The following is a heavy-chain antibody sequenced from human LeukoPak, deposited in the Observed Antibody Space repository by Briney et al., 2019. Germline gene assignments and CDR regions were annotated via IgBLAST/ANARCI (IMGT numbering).Heavy chain of an antibody. CDR3: ARGTYDILTGPVYGMDV. CDR2: ISYDGSNK. CDR1: GFTFSSYG. Sequence: GGSLRLSCAASGFTFSSYGMHWVRQAPGKGLEWVAVISYDGSNKYYADSVKGRFTISRDNSKNTLYLQMNSLRAEDTAVYYCARGTYDILTGPVYGMDVWGQGTTVTVSS. D-gene: IGHD3-9*01. J-gene: IGHJ6*02. V-gene: IGHV3-30*03.